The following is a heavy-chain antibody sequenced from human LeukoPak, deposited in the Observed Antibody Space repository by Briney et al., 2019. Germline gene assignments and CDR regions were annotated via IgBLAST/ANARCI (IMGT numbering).Heavy chain of an antibody. V-gene: IGHV4-59*01. Sequence: SETLSLTCTVSGVSISSYHWTWIRQPPGEGLEWIGHIYNSGSTNYNPSLRGRVTISLDTSKNQVSLKLSSVAAADTAMYYCARHDDSTWPYNVFDIWGQGTTVTVSS. D-gene: IGHD2/OR15-2a*01. CDR1: GVSISSYH. CDR2: IYNSGST. CDR3: ARHDDSTWPYNVFDI. J-gene: IGHJ3*02.